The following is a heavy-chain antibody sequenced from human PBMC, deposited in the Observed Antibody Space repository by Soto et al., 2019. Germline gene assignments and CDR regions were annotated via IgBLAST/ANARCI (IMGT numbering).Heavy chain of an antibody. CDR2: IIPSYDRT. V-gene: IGHV1-69*06. CDR1: GDAFKSYA. CDR3: ARDPPNDYGDETFDY. J-gene: IGHJ4*02. Sequence: QVLLLQSGSEVKKAGSSVKVSCKASGDAFKSYAIHWVRQAPVQGLEYMGRIIPSYDRTKYAQKFQGRLTLTADMYTSTVYMELSSLRSEDTAVYYCARDPPNDYGDETFDYWGQGTKVIVAS. D-gene: IGHD4-17*01.